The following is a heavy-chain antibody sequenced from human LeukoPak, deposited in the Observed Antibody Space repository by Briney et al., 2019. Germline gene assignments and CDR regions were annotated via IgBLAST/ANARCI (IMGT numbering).Heavy chain of an antibody. V-gene: IGHV3-30*02. D-gene: IGHD4-17*01. CDR2: IWYDGSNK. CDR1: GFTFSSYG. J-gene: IGHJ4*02. CDR3: AKTPGYGDYDDY. Sequence: GGSLRLSCAASGFTFSSYGMHWVRQAPGKGLEWVALIWYDGSNKYYADSVKGRFTISRDNSKNTLYLQMNSLRAEDTAVYYCAKTPGYGDYDDYWGQGTLVTVSS.